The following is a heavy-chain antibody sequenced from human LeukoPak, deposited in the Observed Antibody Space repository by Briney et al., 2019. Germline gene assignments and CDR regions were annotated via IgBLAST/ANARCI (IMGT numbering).Heavy chain of an antibody. D-gene: IGHD6-19*01. CDR3: ASLYSVAGMTFDY. CDR1: GGSISSSNW. Sequence: SETLSLTCAVSGGSISSSNWWSWVRQPPGKGLEWIGEIYHSGSTNYNPSLKSRVTISVDTSKNQFSLKLSSVTAADTAVYYCASLYSVAGMTFDYWGQGTLVTVSS. CDR2: IYHSGST. J-gene: IGHJ4*02. V-gene: IGHV4-4*02.